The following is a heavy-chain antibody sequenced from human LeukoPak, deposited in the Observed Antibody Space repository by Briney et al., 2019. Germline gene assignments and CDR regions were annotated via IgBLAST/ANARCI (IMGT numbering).Heavy chain of an antibody. CDR3: AKDLRGSSSFDY. Sequence: GGSLRLSCAASGFTFSTYAMSWVRQAPGKGLEWVSAISAIGTDTYYADSVKGRSTVSRDNSNNTMYLQMNSLRAEDTAIYFCAKDLRGSSSFDYWGQGTLVTVSS. V-gene: IGHV3-23*01. CDR2: ISAIGTDT. D-gene: IGHD1-26*01. CDR1: GFTFSTYA. J-gene: IGHJ4*02.